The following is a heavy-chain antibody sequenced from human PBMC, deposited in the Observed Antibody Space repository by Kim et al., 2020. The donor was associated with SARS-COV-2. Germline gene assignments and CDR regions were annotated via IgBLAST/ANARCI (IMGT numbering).Heavy chain of an antibody. CDR1: GYTLTELS. CDR3: SPSIFGAAKGRY. V-gene: IGHV1-24*01. D-gene: IGHD3-3*01. J-gene: IGHJ4*02. Sequence: ASVKVSCKVSGYTLTELSMHWVRQAPGKGLEWMGGFDPEDGETIYAQKFQGRVTMTEDTSTDTAYMELSSLRSEDTAVYYCSPSIFGAAKGRYWGQGTLVTVSS. CDR2: FDPEDGET.